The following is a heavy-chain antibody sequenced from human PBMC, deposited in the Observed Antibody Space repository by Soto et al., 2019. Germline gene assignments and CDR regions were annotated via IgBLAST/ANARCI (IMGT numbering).Heavy chain of an antibody. CDR2: IYPGDSDI. D-gene: IGHD3-22*01. CDR3: ARAATMIVASCWFDP. Sequence: PGESLKISCKGSGYSFTSYWIGWVRQMPGKGLEWMGIIYPGDSDIRYSPSFQGQVTTSADKSISTAYLQWSSLKASDTAMYYCARAATMIVASCWFDPWGQGTLVTVSS. V-gene: IGHV5-51*01. CDR1: GYSFTSYW. J-gene: IGHJ5*02.